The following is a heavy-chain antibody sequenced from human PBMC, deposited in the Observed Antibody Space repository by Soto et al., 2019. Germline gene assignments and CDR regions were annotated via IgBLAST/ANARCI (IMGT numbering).Heavy chain of an antibody. CDR2: IKSKTDGGTT. J-gene: IGHJ4*02. Sequence: LRLSNTAAEVTSSNAGGSRVRQETGKGLEWVGRIKSKTDGGTTDYAAPVKGRFTISRDDSKNTLYLQMNSLKTEDTAVYYCTTRHDYGDYYFDYWGQGTLVTVSS. CDR3: TTRHDYGDYYFDY. V-gene: IGHV3-15*01. CDR1: EVTSSNAG. D-gene: IGHD4-17*01.